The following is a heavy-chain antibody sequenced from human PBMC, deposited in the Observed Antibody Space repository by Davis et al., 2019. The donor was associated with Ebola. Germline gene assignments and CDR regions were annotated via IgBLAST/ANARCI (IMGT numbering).Heavy chain of an antibody. CDR2: ISVGNGDT. J-gene: IGHJ4*02. V-gene: IGHV1-3*01. CDR3: ARGLGVDGYHPIDY. CDR1: GYTFTTYA. Sequence: AASVKVSCKASGYTFTTYAMHWVRQAPGQTLEWMGCISVGNGDTKYSRKFQDRVTITRDTSASTAYMELSSLRSEDTAVYYCARGLGVDGYHPIDYWGQGTLVTVSS. D-gene: IGHD5-24*01.